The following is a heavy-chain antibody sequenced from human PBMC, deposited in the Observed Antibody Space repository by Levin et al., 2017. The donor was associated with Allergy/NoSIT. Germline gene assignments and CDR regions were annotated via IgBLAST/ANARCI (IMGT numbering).Heavy chain of an antibody. J-gene: IGHJ4*02. D-gene: IGHD2-15*01. CDR3: AKGCYCSAGTCYSRLGY. CDR1: GFTFSSDV. Sequence: PGGSLRLSCAGSGFTFSSDVMSWVRQAPGKGLEWVSGISGSGGTTYYADSVKGRFTISRDNSKNTLYLQMNSLRAEDTAVYYCAKGCYCSAGTCYSRLGYWGQGTLVTVSS. V-gene: IGHV3-23*01. CDR2: ISGSGGTT.